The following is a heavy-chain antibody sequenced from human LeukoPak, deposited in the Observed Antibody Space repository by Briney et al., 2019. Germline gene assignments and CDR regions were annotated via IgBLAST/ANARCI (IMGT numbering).Heavy chain of an antibody. CDR1: GGSFSGYY. CDR2: INHSGST. V-gene: IGHV4-34*01. CDR3: VGSDCQPFDY. D-gene: IGHD2-21*02. J-gene: IGHJ4*02. Sequence: PSETLSLTCAVYGGSFSGYYWSWIRQPPGKGLEWIGEINHSGSTNYNPSLKSRVTISVDTSKNQFSLKLSSVTAADTAVYYCVGSDCQPFDYWGQGTLVTVSS.